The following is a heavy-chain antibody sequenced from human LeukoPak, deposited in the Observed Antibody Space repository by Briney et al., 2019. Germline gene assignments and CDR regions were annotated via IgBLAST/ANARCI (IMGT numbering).Heavy chain of an antibody. V-gene: IGHV4-61*08. D-gene: IGHD3-22*01. CDR2: IYYSGST. CDR3: ARGGFYYDSSGYYYIYAFNI. J-gene: IGHJ3*02. Sequence: SETLSLTCTVSGGSISSGGYYWSWIRQHPGKGLEWIGYIYYSGSTNYNPSLKSRVTISIDTSKNQFSLKLSSVTAADTAVYCCARGGFYYDSSGYYYIYAFNIWGQGTMVTVSS. CDR1: GGSISSGGYY.